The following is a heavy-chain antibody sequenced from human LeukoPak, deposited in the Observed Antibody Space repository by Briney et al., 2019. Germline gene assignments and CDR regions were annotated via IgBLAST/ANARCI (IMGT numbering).Heavy chain of an antibody. Sequence: GRSLRLSCAASGFTFRSYGMHWVRQAPGKGLEWVAVISYDGSNKCYADSVKGRFTISRDNSKSTLYLQMNGLRAEDTAVYYCAKDGLAAAGWFDYWGQGTLVTVSS. CDR3: AKDGLAAAGWFDY. CDR1: GFTFRSYG. D-gene: IGHD6-13*01. J-gene: IGHJ4*02. CDR2: ISYDGSNK. V-gene: IGHV3-30*18.